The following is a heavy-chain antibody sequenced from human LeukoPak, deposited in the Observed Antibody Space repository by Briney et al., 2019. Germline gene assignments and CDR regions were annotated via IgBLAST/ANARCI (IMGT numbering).Heavy chain of an antibody. V-gene: IGHV4-34*01. CDR1: GGSFTGLF. J-gene: IGHJ5*02. CDR2: INHFGST. D-gene: IGHD3-16*01. Sequence: PSDTLSLTCVVNGGSFTGLFWSWIRQAPGKGLEWIGEINHFGSTNYSPSLKSRVTMSVDASKKQLFLNLSSVTAADTGVYYCAKLPITRFYYDSECPWGQGTQVTVSS. CDR3: AKLPITRFYYDSECP.